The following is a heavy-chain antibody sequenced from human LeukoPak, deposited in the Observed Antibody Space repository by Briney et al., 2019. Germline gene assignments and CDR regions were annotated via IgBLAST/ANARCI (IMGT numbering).Heavy chain of an antibody. CDR3: AKTSWIQLWLEYDY. Sequence: GGPLRLSCAASGFTFSSYAMSWVRQAPGKGLEWVSAISGSGGSTYYADSVKGRFTISRDNSKNTLYLQMNSLRAEDTAVYYCAKTSWIQLWLEYDYWGQGTLVTVSS. CDR1: GFTFSSYA. D-gene: IGHD5-18*01. CDR2: ISGSGGST. V-gene: IGHV3-23*01. J-gene: IGHJ4*02.